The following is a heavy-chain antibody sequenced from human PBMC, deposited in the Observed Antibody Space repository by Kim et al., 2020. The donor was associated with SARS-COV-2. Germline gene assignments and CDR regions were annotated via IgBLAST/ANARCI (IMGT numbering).Heavy chain of an antibody. Sequence: YGPSFQGQVTISADKSISTDYLQWSSLKASDTAMYYCARHSEDTAMVDTLFDYWGQGTLVTVSS. V-gene: IGHV5-51*01. D-gene: IGHD5-18*01. CDR3: ARHSEDTAMVDTLFDY. J-gene: IGHJ4*02.